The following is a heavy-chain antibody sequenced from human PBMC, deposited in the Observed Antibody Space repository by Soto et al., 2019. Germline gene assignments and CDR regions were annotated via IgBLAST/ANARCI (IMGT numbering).Heavy chain of an antibody. J-gene: IGHJ5*02. CDR3: AKDPRVAVAGTDWFDP. V-gene: IGHV3-23*01. CDR2: ISGSGGST. Sequence: GGSLRLSCAASGFTFSCYAMSWVRQAPGKGLEWVSAISGSGGSTYYADSVKGWFTISRDNSKNTLYLQMNSLRAEEKAVYYCAKDPRVAVAGTDWFDPWGQGTLVTVSS. D-gene: IGHD6-19*01. CDR1: GFTFSCYA.